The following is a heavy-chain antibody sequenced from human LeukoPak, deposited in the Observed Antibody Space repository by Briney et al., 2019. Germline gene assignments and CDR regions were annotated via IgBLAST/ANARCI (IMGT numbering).Heavy chain of an antibody. V-gene: IGHV5-51*01. CDR1: GYSFTSYW. CDR3: ARRFSYYGSGSHFDY. Sequence: GESLKISCKGSGYSFTSYWIGWVRQMPGKGLEWMGIVYPGDSDTRYSPSFQGQVTISADKSISTAYLQWSSLKASDTAMYYCARRFSYYGSGSHFDYWGQGTLVTVSS. CDR2: VYPGDSDT. J-gene: IGHJ4*02. D-gene: IGHD3-10*01.